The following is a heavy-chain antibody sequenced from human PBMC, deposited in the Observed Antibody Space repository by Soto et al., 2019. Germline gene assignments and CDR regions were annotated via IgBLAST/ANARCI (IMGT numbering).Heavy chain of an antibody. D-gene: IGHD2-2*01. V-gene: IGHV1-18*01. CDR2: ISAYNGNT. CDR1: GGTFSNYA. Sequence: QVQLVQSGAEVKKPGSSVKVSCKASGGTFSNYAINWVRQAPGQGLEWMGWISAYNGNTNYAQKLQGRVTMTTDTSTSTAYMELRSLRSDDTAVYYCARDLIGDDIVVVPAAVFDYWGQGTLVTVSS. J-gene: IGHJ4*02. CDR3: ARDLIGDDIVVVPAAVFDY.